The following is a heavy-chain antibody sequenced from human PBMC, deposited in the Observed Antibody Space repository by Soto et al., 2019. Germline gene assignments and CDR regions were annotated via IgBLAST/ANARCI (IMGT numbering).Heavy chain of an antibody. Sequence: VQLVESGGGLIQPGGSLRLSCAASGFTVSSNYMSWVRQAPGKGLEWVSVIYSGGSTYYADSVKGRFTISRDNSKNTLYLQMSSLRAEDTAVSYCARERVRGVIKGPSYDYYGMDVCAQGTTVTVSS. CDR2: IYSGGST. CDR3: ARERVRGVIKGPSYDYYGMDV. CDR1: GFTVSSNY. J-gene: IGHJ6*02. D-gene: IGHD3-10*01. V-gene: IGHV3-53*01.